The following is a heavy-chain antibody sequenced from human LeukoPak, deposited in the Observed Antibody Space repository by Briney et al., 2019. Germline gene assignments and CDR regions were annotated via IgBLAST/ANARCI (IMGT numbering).Heavy chain of an antibody. J-gene: IGHJ4*02. V-gene: IGHV1-2*06. CDR2: INPNGGGT. Sequence: ASVKVSCKASGYTFSGYYMHWVRQAPGQGLEWMGRINPNGGGTNYAQKFQGRVTMTRDMSISTAYMELSRLRYDDTAVYYCARGAAAAANTDYWGQGTLVTVSS. D-gene: IGHD6-13*01. CDR3: ARGAAAAANTDY. CDR1: GYTFSGYY.